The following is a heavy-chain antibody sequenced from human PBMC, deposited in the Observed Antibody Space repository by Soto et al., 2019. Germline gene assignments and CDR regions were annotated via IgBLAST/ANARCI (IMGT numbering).Heavy chain of an antibody. CDR2: IYYRGST. D-gene: IGHD3-9*01. CDR3: ARLEGLATISYYFDY. J-gene: IGHJ4*02. Sequence: SETLSLTCSVSGDSINSDNYYWGWIRQPPGRGLEWIGSIYYRGSTYYNPSLKTRVTISLDKSKSQFSLKLNSVTAADSAVYFCARLEGLATISYYFDYWGQGTLVTVSS. CDR1: GDSINSDNYY. V-gene: IGHV4-39*01.